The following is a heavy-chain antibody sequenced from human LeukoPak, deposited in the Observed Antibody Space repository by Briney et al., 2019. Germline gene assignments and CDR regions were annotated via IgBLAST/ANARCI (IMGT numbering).Heavy chain of an antibody. CDR1: GGSISSGGYY. V-gene: IGHV4-30-4*08. Sequence: PSETLSLTCTVSGGSISSGGYYWSWIRQHPGKGLEWIGYIYYSGSTYYNPSLKSRVTISVDTSKNQFSLKLSSVTAADTAVYYCASEVSGDSSGPDLDYWGQGTLVTVSS. D-gene: IGHD3-22*01. CDR2: IYYSGST. J-gene: IGHJ4*02. CDR3: ASEVSGDSSGPDLDY.